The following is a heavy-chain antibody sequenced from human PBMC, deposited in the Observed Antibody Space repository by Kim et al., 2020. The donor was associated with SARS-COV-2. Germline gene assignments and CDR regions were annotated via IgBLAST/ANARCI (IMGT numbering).Heavy chain of an antibody. V-gene: IGHV4-39*01. CDR2: IYYTGNT. CDR1: GGSISITSYY. D-gene: IGHD6-13*01. J-gene: IGHJ6*01. Sequence: SETLSLSCIVSGGSISITSYYWGWIRQPPGKGLEWIGSIYYTGNTYYNPSLKSRVTMSVDTSRNQFSLRLSSGTAADTAAYWCASHRVAAAAGSDYYGV. CDR3: ASHRVAAAAGSDYYGV.